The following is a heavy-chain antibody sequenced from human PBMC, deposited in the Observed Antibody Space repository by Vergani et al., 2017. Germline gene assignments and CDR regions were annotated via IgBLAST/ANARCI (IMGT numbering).Heavy chain of an antibody. J-gene: IGHJ6*02. D-gene: IGHD6-19*01. CDR1: GGSISSSSYY. V-gene: IGHV4-39*07. Sequence: QLQLQESGPGLVKPSETLSLTCTVSGGSISSSSYYWGWIRQPPGKGLEWIGSIYYSGSTYYNPSLKSRVTISVDTSKNQFSLKLSSVTAADTAVYYCAGDPGSSGTVEEGMEVWGQGTTVTVSS. CDR2: IYYSGST. CDR3: AGDPGSSGTVEEGMEV.